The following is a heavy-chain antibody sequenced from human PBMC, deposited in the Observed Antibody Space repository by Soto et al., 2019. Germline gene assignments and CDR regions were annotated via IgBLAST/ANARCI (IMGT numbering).Heavy chain of an antibody. Sequence: ESGGGAVQPGRSLRLSCAASGFTFRTYGMHWVRQAPGKGLEWLAVISNNGINKYYADSVKGRFTISRDNSRDTLFLQMNSLRGEDTAIYYCAKVIRADSTSSNFYYYSGLDVWGQGTTVTVSS. CDR3: AKVIRADSTSSNFYYYSGLDV. D-gene: IGHD6-6*01. V-gene: IGHV3-30*18. CDR2: ISNNGINK. J-gene: IGHJ6*02. CDR1: GFTFRTYG.